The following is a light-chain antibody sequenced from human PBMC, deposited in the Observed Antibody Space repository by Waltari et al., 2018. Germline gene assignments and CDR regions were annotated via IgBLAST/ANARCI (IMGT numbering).Light chain of an antibody. CDR1: QSVVFSTNNKNY. V-gene: IGKV4-1*01. J-gene: IGKJ2*01. CDR3: QQCYTFPYT. CDR2: WAS. Sequence: DIVLTQSPEYLPVSLGERATINCTSSQSVVFSTNNKNYLAWYQQKPGQPPKLLITWASTRESGVPDRFSGSGSETDFTLTISSLQAEDVAVYYCQQCYTFPYTFGQGTKLEIK.